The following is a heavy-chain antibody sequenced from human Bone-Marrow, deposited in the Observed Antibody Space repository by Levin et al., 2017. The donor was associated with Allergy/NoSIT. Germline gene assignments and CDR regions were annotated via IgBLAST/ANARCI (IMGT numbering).Heavy chain of an antibody. V-gene: IGHV3-7*01. Sequence: GESLKISCAASGFTFSNSWMSWVRQAPGKGLEWVANIKEDGSEKYYVDSVKGRFTISRDNAKNSLFVQMNSLRVEDKAVYYCARDQFRRATIGARWFDPWGQGTLVTVSS. CDR1: GFTFSNSW. CDR2: IKEDGSEK. CDR3: ARDQFRRATIGARWFDP. D-gene: IGHD5-24*01. J-gene: IGHJ5*02.